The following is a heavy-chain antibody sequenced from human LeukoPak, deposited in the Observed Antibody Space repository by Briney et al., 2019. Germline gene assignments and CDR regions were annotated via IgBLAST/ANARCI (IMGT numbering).Heavy chain of an antibody. J-gene: IGHJ6*03. CDR2: IKSKTDGGTT. Sequence: GGSLRLSCAASGFTFSNAWMSWVRQAPGKGLEWVGRIKSKTDGGTTDYAAPVKGRFTISRDDSKNTLYLQMNSLRAEDTAVYYCAKGTSRAGYYYYYMDVWGKGTTVTVSS. CDR3: AKGTSRAGYYYYYMDV. V-gene: IGHV3-15*01. D-gene: IGHD2-2*01. CDR1: GFTFSNAW.